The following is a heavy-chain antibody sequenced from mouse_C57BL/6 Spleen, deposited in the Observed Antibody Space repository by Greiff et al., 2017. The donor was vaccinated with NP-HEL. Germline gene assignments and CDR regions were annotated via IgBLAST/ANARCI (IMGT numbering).Heavy chain of an antibody. Sequence: EVMLVESEGGLVQPGSSMKLSCTASGFTFSDYYMAWVRQVPEKGLEWVANINYDGSSTYYLASLKSRFIISRNNAKNILYLQMSSLTSEDTATDYCAREGGSNSGYFDVWGTGTTVTVSS. V-gene: IGHV5-16*01. CDR3: AREGGSNSGYFDV. D-gene: IGHD2-5*01. CDR1: GFTFSDYY. J-gene: IGHJ1*03. CDR2: INYDGSST.